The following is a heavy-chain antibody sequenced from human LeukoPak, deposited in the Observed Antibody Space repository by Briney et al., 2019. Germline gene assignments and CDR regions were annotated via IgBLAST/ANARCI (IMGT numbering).Heavy chain of an antibody. CDR2: IYPGDSDT. J-gene: IGHJ6*02. D-gene: IGHD4-17*01. CDR3: ARRDGEDYYYYGLDV. V-gene: IGHV5-51*01. Sequence: GESLKISCKGSGSRFSSYWIGWVRQMPGKGLEWMGIIYPGDSDTRYSPSFQGQVTISADKSISTAYLQWSSLKASDTAMYYCARRDGEDYYYYGLDVWGQGTTVAVSS. CDR1: GSRFSSYW.